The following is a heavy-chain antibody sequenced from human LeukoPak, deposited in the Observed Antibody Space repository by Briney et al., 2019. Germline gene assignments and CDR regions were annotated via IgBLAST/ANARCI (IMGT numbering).Heavy chain of an antibody. CDR2: ISGSGGST. V-gene: IGHV3-23*01. Sequence: SGGSLRLSCAASGFTFSSYAMSWVRQAPGKGLEWVSAISGSGGSTYYADSVKGRFTISRDNSKNTLYLQMNSLRAEDTAVYYCAKDYGGSYYSWYFDLWGRGTLVTVSS. D-gene: IGHD1-26*01. CDR3: AKDYGGSYYSWYFDL. J-gene: IGHJ2*01. CDR1: GFTFSSYA.